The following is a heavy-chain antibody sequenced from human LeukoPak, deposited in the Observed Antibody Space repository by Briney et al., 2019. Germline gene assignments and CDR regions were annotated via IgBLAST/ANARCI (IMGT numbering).Heavy chain of an antibody. J-gene: IGHJ4*02. D-gene: IGHD5-18*01. V-gene: IGHV3-23*01. Sequence: PGGSLRLSCAASGFTFSSYAMSWVRQAPGKGLEWVSAISGSVGSTYYADSVKGRFTISRDNSKNTLYLQMNSLRAEDTAVYYCAKDNTQLWLGFDYWGQGTLVTVSS. CDR2: ISGSVGST. CDR3: AKDNTQLWLGFDY. CDR1: GFTFSSYA.